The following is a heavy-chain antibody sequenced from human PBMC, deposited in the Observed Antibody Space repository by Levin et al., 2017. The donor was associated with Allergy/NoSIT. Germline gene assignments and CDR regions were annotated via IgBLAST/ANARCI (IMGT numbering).Heavy chain of an antibody. Sequence: PGESLKISCAASGFTFDDYAMHWVRQAPGKGLEWVSGISWNSGSIGYADSVKGRFTISRDNAKNSLYLQMNSLRAEDTALYYCAKDTHPVGATSALIDYWGQGTLVTVSS. CDR1: GFTFDDYA. V-gene: IGHV3-9*01. D-gene: IGHD1-26*01. J-gene: IGHJ4*02. CDR2: ISWNSGSI. CDR3: AKDTHPVGATSALIDY.